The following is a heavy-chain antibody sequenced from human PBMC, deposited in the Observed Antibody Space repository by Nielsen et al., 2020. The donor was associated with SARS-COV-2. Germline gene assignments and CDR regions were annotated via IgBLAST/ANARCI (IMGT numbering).Heavy chain of an antibody. D-gene: IGHD4-17*01. CDR2: INHSGST. V-gene: IGHV4-39*01. CDR1: GGSISSGGYY. J-gene: IGHJ6*02. CDR3: ARHRKYGDYVGYYYGMDV. Sequence: SETLSLTCTVSGGSISSGGYYGSWIRQPPGKGLEWIGEINHSGSTNYNPSLKSRVTISVDTSKNQFSLKLSSVTAADTAVYYCARHRKYGDYVGYYYGMDVWGQGTTVTVSS.